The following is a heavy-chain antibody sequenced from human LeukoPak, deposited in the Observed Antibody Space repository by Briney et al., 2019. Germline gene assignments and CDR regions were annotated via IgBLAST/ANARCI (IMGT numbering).Heavy chain of an antibody. Sequence: ASVKVSCKASGYTFTSYDINWVRQATGQGLEWMGWMNPNSGNTGYAQKFQGRVTVTRNTSISTAYMELSSLRSEDTAVYYCARWGSSTSCYDPWGQGTLVTVSS. V-gene: IGHV1-8*01. J-gene: IGHJ5*02. CDR3: ARWGSSTSCYDP. CDR2: MNPNSGNT. D-gene: IGHD2-2*01. CDR1: GYTFTSYD.